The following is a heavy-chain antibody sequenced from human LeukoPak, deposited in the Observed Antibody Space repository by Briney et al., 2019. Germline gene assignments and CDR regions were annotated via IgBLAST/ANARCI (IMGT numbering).Heavy chain of an antibody. CDR1: GFTFGDYA. CDR2: IRSKAYGGAT. Sequence: PGGSLRLSCTASGFTFGDYAMSWVRQAPGKGLEWVGFIRSKAYGGATEYAASVKGRFTISRDDSKSIAYLQMNSLKTEDTAVYYCTRVGDILTGYYDFDYWGQGTLVTVSS. D-gene: IGHD3-9*01. V-gene: IGHV3-49*04. CDR3: TRVGDILTGYYDFDY. J-gene: IGHJ4*02.